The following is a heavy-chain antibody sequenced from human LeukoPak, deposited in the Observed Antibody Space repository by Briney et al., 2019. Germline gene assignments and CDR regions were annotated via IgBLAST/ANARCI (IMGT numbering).Heavy chain of an antibody. V-gene: IGHV1-2*06. CDR2: INPNSGGT. CDR1: GYTFTGYY. CDR3: ARTGFLWFGESPGDY. Sequence: ASVKVSCKASGYTFTGYYMHWVRRAPGQGLEWMGRINPNSGGTNYAQKFQGRVTMTRDTSISTAYMELSRLRSDDTAVYYCARTGFLWFGESPGDYWGQGTLVTVSS. D-gene: IGHD3-10*01. J-gene: IGHJ4*02.